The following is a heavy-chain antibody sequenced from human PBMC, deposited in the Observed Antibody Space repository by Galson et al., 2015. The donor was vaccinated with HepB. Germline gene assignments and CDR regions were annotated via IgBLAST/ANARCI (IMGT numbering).Heavy chain of an antibody. CDR1: GFTFSSYA. Sequence: SLRLSCAASGFTFSSYAMHWVRQAPGKGLEWVAVISYDGSNKYYADSVKGRFTISRDNSKNTLYLQMNSLRAEDTAVYYCARGKEGYGFEDYFDYWGQGTLVTVSS. J-gene: IGHJ4*02. V-gene: IGHV3-30-3*01. CDR2: ISYDGSNK. CDR3: ARGKEGYGFEDYFDY. D-gene: IGHD5-12*01.